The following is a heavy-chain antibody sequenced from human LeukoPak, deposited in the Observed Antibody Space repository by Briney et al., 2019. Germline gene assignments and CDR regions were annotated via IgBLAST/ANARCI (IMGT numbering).Heavy chain of an antibody. J-gene: IGHJ4*02. CDR3: AHRVVIAALGF. CDR2: INHSGST. V-gene: IGHV4-34*01. CDR1: GASLGGYY. D-gene: IGHD2-15*01. Sequence: SETLSLTCAVYGASLGGYYWSWIRQPPGKGLEWIGEINHSGSTNYNPSLKSRVTISIDTSKKQFSLNLSSVTAADTAVYYCAHRVVIAALGFWGQGALVTVSS.